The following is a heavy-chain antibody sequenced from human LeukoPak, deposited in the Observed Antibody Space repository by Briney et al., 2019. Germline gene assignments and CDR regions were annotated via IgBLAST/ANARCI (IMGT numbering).Heavy chain of an antibody. CDR2: INHSGST. CDR1: GGSFSGYY. D-gene: IGHD3-10*01. J-gene: IGHJ5*02. V-gene: IGHV4-34*01. Sequence: PSETLSLTCAVYGGSFSGYYWSWIRQPPGKGLEWIGVINHSGSTNYNPSLKSRVTISVDTSKNQFSLKLSSVTAADTAVYYCARGRRFHYYYGSGSYRQYNWFDPWGQGTLVTVSS. CDR3: ARGRRFHYYYGSGSYRQYNWFDP.